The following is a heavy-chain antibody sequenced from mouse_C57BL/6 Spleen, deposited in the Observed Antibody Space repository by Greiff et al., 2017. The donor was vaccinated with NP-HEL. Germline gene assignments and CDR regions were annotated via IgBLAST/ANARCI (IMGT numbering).Heavy chain of an antibody. V-gene: IGHV1-22*01. CDR1: GYTFTDYN. Sequence: VQLKQSGPELVKPGASVKMSCKASGYTFTDYNMHWVKQSHGKSLEWLGYINPNNGGTSYNQKFKGKATLTVNKSSSTAYMELRSLTSEDSAVYYCARVYYYGSTSFDVWGTGTTVTVSS. CDR3: ARVYYYGSTSFDV. J-gene: IGHJ1*03. CDR2: INPNNGGT. D-gene: IGHD1-1*01.